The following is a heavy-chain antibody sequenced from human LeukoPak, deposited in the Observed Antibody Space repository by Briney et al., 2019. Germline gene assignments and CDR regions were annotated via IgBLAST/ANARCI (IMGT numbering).Heavy chain of an antibody. J-gene: IGHJ4*02. CDR2: IHHSGST. CDR1: GGSFNDYY. CDR3: ARGLMLRWGIQLSITYDF. V-gene: IGHV4-34*01. D-gene: IGHD5-18*01. Sequence: PSETLSLTCAVYGGSFNDYYGSWIRQPPGKGLEWIGEIHHSGSTNYNPSLKSRVTISLDTSKNQLSLKLNSVTAADTAVYYCARGLMLRWGIQLSITYDFWAQGTLVTVSS.